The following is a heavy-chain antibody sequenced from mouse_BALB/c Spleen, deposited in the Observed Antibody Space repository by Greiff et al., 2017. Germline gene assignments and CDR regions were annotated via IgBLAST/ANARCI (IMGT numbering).Heavy chain of an antibody. J-gene: IGHJ3*01. V-gene: IGHV5-6*01. CDR3: ARRFTTAFAY. D-gene: IGHD1-2*01. CDR2: ISSGGSYT. Sequence: EVHLVESGGDLVKPGGSLKLSCAASGFTFSSYGMSWVRQTPDKRLEWVATISSGGSYTYYPDSVKGRFTISRDNAKNTLYLQMSSLKSEDTAMYYCARRFTTAFAYWGQGTLVTVSA. CDR1: GFTFSSYG.